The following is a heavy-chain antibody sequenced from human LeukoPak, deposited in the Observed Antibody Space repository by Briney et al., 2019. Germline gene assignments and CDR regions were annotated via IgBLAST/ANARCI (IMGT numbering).Heavy chain of an antibody. CDR1: GGSFSGYY. CDR2: INHSGST. D-gene: IGHD5-18*01. CDR3: ARHRRGYSYGYSQNFDY. J-gene: IGHJ4*02. V-gene: IGHV4-34*01. Sequence: SETLSLTCAVYGGSFSGYYWSWIRQPPGKGLEWLGEINHSGSTNYNPSLKSRVTISVDTSKNQFSLKLSSVTAADTAVYYCARHRRGYSYGYSQNFDYWGQGTLVTVSS.